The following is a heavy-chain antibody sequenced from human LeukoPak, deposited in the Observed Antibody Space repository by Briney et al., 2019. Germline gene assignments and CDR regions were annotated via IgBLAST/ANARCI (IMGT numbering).Heavy chain of an antibody. CDR2: IHYSGST. CDR1: GGSIRSDY. J-gene: IGHJ4*02. CDR3: ARLGRKTTVVPPDFDC. V-gene: IGHV4-59*01. D-gene: IGHD4-23*01. Sequence: SVTLSLTCTVSGGSIRSDYWSWVRQPPGKGLEWIGYIHYSGSTNYNASLKSRLTMSVVMSKNQFSLKLTSVTAADTAVYYCARLGRKTTVVPPDFDCWGQGTLVTVSS.